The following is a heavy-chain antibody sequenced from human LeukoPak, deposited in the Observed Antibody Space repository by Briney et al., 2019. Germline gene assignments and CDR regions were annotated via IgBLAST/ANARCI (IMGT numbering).Heavy chain of an antibody. Sequence: SETLSLTCTVSGGSISRYYWSWIGQPPGKGLEWIGYIYYSGSTNYNPSLKSRVTISVDTSKNQFSLKLSSVTAADTAVYYCASRYSGYDWALDYWGQGTLVTVSS. CDR3: ASRYSGYDWALDY. CDR1: GGSISRYY. CDR2: IYYSGST. D-gene: IGHD5-12*01. V-gene: IGHV4-59*01. J-gene: IGHJ4*02.